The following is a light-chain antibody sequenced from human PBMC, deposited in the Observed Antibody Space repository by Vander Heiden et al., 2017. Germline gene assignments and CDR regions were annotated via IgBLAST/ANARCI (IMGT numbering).Light chain of an antibody. Sequence: DIVMTQPPATLSVSPGERATLSCRASQSVSSNLAWYQQKPGQAPRLLIYGASTRATGIPARFSGSGSGTEFTLTISSLQSEDFAVYYCQQDNNWALTFGGGTKVEIK. CDR1: QSVSSN. V-gene: IGKV3D-15*01. CDR3: QQDNNWALT. J-gene: IGKJ4*01. CDR2: GAS.